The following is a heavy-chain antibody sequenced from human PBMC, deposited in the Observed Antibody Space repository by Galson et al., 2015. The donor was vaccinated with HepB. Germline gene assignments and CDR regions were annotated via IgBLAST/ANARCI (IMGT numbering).Heavy chain of an antibody. D-gene: IGHD3-9*01. CDR1: GFTFSNAW. Sequence: SLRLSCAASGFTFSNAWMSWVRQAPGKGLEWVGRIKSKTDGGTTDYAAPVKGRFTISRDDSKNTLYLQMNSLKTEDTAVYYCTTDPFSDILTGYKLYGWDYWGQGTLVTVSS. V-gene: IGHV3-15*01. CDR2: IKSKTDGGTT. CDR3: TTDPFSDILTGYKLYGWDY. J-gene: IGHJ4*02.